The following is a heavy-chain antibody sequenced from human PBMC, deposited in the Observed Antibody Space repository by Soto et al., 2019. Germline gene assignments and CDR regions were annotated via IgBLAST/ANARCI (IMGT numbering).Heavy chain of an antibody. CDR1: GFTFSSYW. Sequence: GGSLRLSCAASGFTFSSYWMHWVRQAPGKGLVWVSRINSDGSSTSYADSVKGRFTISRDNAKNTLYLQMNSLRAEDTAVYYCARPHTDIVATSFDYWGQGTLVTAPQ. V-gene: IGHV3-74*01. D-gene: IGHD5-12*01. CDR2: INSDGSST. J-gene: IGHJ4*02. CDR3: ARPHTDIVATSFDY.